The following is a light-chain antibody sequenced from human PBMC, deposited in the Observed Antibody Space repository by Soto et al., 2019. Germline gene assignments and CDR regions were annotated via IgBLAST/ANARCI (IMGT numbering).Light chain of an antibody. V-gene: IGKV3-20*01. CDR2: GAS. CDR3: QQYGGSPRT. CDR1: QSVSSNY. Sequence: EIVWTQSPGTLSLSPGERATLSCRASQSVSSNYLAWYQQKPGQAPRLRIYGASSRATGIPDRFSGSGSGTEFTLTISRLEPEDFAVYYCQQYGGSPRTFGQGTKVEIK. J-gene: IGKJ1*01.